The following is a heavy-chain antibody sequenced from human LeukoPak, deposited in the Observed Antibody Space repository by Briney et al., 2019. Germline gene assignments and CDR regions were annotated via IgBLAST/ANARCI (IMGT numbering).Heavy chain of an antibody. V-gene: IGHV3-23*01. CDR3: AAPNYYDSSGPYG. J-gene: IGHJ4*02. CDR1: GFTFTNYA. D-gene: IGHD3-22*01. Sequence: GGSLRLSCAASGFTFTNYAMSWVRQAPGKGLEWVSAISGSGGSTYYADSVKGRFTISRDNSKNTLYLQMNSLRAEDTAVYYCAAPNYYDSSGPYGWGQGTLVTVSS. CDR2: ISGSGGST.